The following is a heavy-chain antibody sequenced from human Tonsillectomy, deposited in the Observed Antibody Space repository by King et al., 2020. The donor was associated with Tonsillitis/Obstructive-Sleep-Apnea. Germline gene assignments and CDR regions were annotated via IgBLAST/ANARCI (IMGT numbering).Heavy chain of an antibody. D-gene: IGHD2-2*01. CDR3: ARTDCSSTSCHMDV. J-gene: IGHJ6*03. CDR1: GFSLSTSGMC. Sequence: QVTLKESGPALVKPTQTLTLTCTFSGFSLSTSGMCVSWIRQPPGNALEWLARIDWDDDKYYNTSLKTRLTISKDTSKNQVVLTMANMDPVDTATYFCARTDCSSTSCHMDVWGKGTTVTVSS. V-gene: IGHV2-70*15. CDR2: IDWDDDK.